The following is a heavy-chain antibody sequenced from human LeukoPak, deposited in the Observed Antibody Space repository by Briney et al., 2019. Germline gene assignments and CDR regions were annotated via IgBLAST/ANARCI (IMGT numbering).Heavy chain of an antibody. Sequence: PSETLSLTCTVSGGSISSGGYYWSWIRQHPGKGLEWIGYIYYSGSTYCNPSLKSRVTISVDTSKNQFSLKLSSVTAADTAVYYCARFGLRLGELSSTWGQGTLVTVSS. D-gene: IGHD3-16*02. CDR2: IYYSGST. V-gene: IGHV4-31*03. CDR1: GGSISSGGYY. J-gene: IGHJ4*02. CDR3: ARFGLRLGELSST.